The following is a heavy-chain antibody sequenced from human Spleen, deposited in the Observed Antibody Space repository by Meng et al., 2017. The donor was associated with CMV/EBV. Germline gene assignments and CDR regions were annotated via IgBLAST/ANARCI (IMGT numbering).Heavy chain of an antibody. CDR3: ASHLVAGSTPRS. CDR1: GESFGHYY. J-gene: IGHJ4*02. D-gene: IGHD6-19*01. V-gene: IGHV4-34*01. CDR2: IHQSGTT. Sequence: LPCAVYGESFGHYYWSWIRPPPGKGLEWIGEIHQSGTTKYTPSLKSRVTISMDTSKNQFSLNLRSVTAADTAVYYCASHLVAGSTPRSWGRGTLVTVSS.